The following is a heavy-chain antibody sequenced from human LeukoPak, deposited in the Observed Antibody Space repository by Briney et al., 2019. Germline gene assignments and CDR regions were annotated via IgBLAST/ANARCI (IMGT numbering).Heavy chain of an antibody. Sequence: GGSLRLSCAASGFTFSSYTMTWVRQAPGKGLEWVSSISYRSNYIYYADSLKGRFTISRDNAKNSLDLQMNSLRPEDTAVYYCARDLGYCSSTACYGMDVWGQGTTVTVSS. CDR3: ARDLGYCSSTACYGMDV. V-gene: IGHV3-21*01. D-gene: IGHD2-2*01. CDR2: ISYRSNYI. CDR1: GFTFSSYT. J-gene: IGHJ6*02.